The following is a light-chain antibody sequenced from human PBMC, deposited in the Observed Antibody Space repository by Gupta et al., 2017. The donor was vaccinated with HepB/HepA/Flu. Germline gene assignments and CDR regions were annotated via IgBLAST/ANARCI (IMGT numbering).Light chain of an antibody. V-gene: IGKV1-39*01. J-gene: IGKJ1*01. CDR1: QSISSY. Sequence: DIQMTQSPSSLSASVGDRVTITCRASQSISSYLTLYQQKPGTAPKLLIYNASTLESAVPSRFSGSGSGTDFTLTISSLQPDDFATYYCQQNNSTPETFGQGTKVEIK. CDR2: NAS. CDR3: QQNNSTPET.